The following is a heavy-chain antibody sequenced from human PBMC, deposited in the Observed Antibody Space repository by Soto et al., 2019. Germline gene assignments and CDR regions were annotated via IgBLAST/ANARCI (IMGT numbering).Heavy chain of an antibody. J-gene: IGHJ4*02. CDR2: IIPIFGTA. Sequence: ASVKVSCKASGGTFSSYAISWVRQAPGQGLEWMGGIIPIFGTANYAQKFQGRVTITADESTSTAYMELISLSSEDTAVYYCASCHSAYYYDSSGYYPVWGQGTLVTVSS. D-gene: IGHD3-22*01. CDR1: GGTFSSYA. V-gene: IGHV1-69*13. CDR3: ASCHSAYYYDSSGYYPV.